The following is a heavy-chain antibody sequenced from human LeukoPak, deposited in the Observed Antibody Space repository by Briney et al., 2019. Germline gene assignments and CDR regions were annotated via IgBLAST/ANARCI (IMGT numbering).Heavy chain of an antibody. D-gene: IGHD6-13*01. Sequence: GESLKISCKGSGYSFTSYWIGWVRQLPGKGLEWMGIIYPGDSDTRYSPSFQGQVTISADKSISTAYLQWSSLKASDTAMYYCARSIAAAGNTFDYWGQGTLVTVSS. CDR1: GYSFTSYW. CDR2: IYPGDSDT. CDR3: ARSIAAAGNTFDY. V-gene: IGHV5-51*01. J-gene: IGHJ4*02.